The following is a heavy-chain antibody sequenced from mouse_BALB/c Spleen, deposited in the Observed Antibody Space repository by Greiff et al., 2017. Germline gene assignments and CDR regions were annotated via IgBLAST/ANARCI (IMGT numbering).Heavy chain of an antibody. Sequence: EVQLQQSGPELVKPGASVKMSCKASGYTFTSYVMHWVKQKPGQGLEWIGYINPYNDGTKYNEKFKGKATLTSDKYSSTAYMQLSSLTSEDSAVYYCAREGDYYGSRRYFDYWGQGTTLTVSS. CDR3: AREGDYYGSRRYFDY. CDR1: GYTFTSYV. J-gene: IGHJ2*01. V-gene: IGHV1-14*01. D-gene: IGHD1-1*01. CDR2: INPYNDGT.